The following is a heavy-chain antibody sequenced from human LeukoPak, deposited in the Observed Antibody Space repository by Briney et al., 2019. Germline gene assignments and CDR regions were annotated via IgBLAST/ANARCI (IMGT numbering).Heavy chain of an antibody. J-gene: IGHJ5*02. Sequence: ASVKVSCKASGYTFTSYYMHWVRQAPGQGLEWMGIINPSGGSTSYAQKFQGRVTMTRDTSTSTVYMELSSLRSEDTAVYYCARATGYSASYYGWFDPWGQGTLVTVSS. CDR3: ARATGYSASYYGWFDP. D-gene: IGHD1-26*01. CDR1: GYTFTSYY. CDR2: INPSGGST. V-gene: IGHV1-46*01.